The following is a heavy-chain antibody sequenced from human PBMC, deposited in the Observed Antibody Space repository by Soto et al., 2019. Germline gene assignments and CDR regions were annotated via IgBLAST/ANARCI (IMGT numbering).Heavy chain of an antibody. CDR1: VGSFTSGAYY. Sequence: TLSLTCTVSVGSFTSGAYYWSWIRQRPGKGLEWIGYIYYSGNTHYNPSLKSRVSISVDTSKNQFSLRLNSVTAADTALYFCARSACGYGNCNWFDPWGQGALVTVSS. V-gene: IGHV4-31*03. CDR2: IYYSGNT. CDR3: ARSACGYGNCNWFDP. J-gene: IGHJ5*02. D-gene: IGHD4-17*01.